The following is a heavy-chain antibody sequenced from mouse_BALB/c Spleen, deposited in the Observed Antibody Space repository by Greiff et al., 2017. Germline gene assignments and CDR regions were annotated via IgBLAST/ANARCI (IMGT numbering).Heavy chain of an antibody. J-gene: IGHJ4*01. CDR1: GFSLTSYG. CDR2: IWGDGST. Sequence: QVQLKESGPGLVAPSQSLSITCTVSGFSLTSYGVSWVRQPPGKGLEWLGVIWGDGSTNYHSALISRLSISKDNSKSQVFLKLNSLQTDDTATYYCAKMGRNSYYDYHYYAMDYWGQGTSVTVSS. CDR3: AKMGRNSYYDYHYYAMDY. D-gene: IGHD2-4*01. V-gene: IGHV2-3*01.